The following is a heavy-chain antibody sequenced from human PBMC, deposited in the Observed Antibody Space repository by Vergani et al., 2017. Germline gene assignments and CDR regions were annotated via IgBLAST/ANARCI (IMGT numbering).Heavy chain of an antibody. J-gene: IGHJ5*02. D-gene: IGHD2-2*01. CDR2: IIPIFGTA. CDR3: AIAQRYCSSTSCYLRRFDP. CDR1: GGTFSSYA. V-gene: IGHV1-69*01. Sequence: QVQLVQSGAEVKKPGSSVKVSCKASGGTFSSYAISWVRQAPGQGLEWMGGIIPIFGTANYAQKFQGRVTITPDESTSTAYMELSSLRSEDTAVYYCAIAQRYCSSTSCYLRRFDPWGQGTLVTVSS.